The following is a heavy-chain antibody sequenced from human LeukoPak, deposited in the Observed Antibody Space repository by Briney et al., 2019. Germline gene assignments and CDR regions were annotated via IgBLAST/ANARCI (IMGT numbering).Heavy chain of an antibody. CDR3: AKDRVSSGWYLVDWFDP. Sequence: GGSLRLSCAASGFTFSSYAMSWVRQAPGKGLEWVSAISGSGGSTYYADSVKGRFTISRDNSKNTLYLQMNSLRAEDTAVYYCAKDRVSSGWYLVDWFDPWGQGTLVTVSS. CDR1: GFTFSSYA. D-gene: IGHD6-19*01. CDR2: ISGSGGST. V-gene: IGHV3-23*01. J-gene: IGHJ5*02.